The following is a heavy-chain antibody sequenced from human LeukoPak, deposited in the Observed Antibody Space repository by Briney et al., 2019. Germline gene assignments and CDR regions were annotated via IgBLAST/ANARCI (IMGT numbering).Heavy chain of an antibody. V-gene: IGHV3-23*01. J-gene: IGHJ3*02. CDR3: AKVHRATMISPDAFDS. D-gene: IGHD5-24*01. CDR2: ITGSGSPT. CDR1: GFTFSSFA. Sequence: PGGSLRLSCAASGFTFSSFAMHWVRQAPGKGLEWVSGITGSGSPTYYAESVKGRFTISRDNSKNTLYLQMYSLRAEDTAIYYCAKVHRATMISPDAFDSWGQGTLVTVSS.